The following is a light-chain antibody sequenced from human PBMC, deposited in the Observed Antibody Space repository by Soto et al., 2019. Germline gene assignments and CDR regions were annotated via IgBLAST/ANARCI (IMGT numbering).Light chain of an antibody. CDR3: QQYNTWPPT. CDR1: QSVRSN. Sequence: EIVMTQSPATLSASPGERATLSCRASQSVRSNLAWYQQKPGQAPRLLIYGASTRTTGIPARFSGSGSGTEFTLSIGSLQSEDFAIYYCQQYNTWPPTFGQGTKV. V-gene: IGKV3-15*01. J-gene: IGKJ1*01. CDR2: GAS.